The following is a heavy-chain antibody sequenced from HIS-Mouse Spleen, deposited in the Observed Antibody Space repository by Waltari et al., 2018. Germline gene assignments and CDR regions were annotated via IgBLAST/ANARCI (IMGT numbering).Heavy chain of an antibody. CDR2: INHRGST. CDR3: ARVRTGDPSYWYFDL. CDR1: GGSFSGYY. Sequence: QVQLQQWGAGLLKPSETLSLTCAVYGGSFSGYYWRWIRQPPGKGLEWIGEINHRGSTNYNPSLKSRVTISVDTSKNQFSLKLSSVTAADTAVYYCARVRTGDPSYWYFDLWGRGTLVTVSS. D-gene: IGHD7-27*01. J-gene: IGHJ2*01. V-gene: IGHV4-34*01.